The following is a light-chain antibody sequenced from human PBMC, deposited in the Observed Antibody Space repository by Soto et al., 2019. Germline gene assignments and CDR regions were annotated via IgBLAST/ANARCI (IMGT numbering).Light chain of an antibody. CDR3: QQYHDSPMNT. CDR2: GAS. CDR1: QSVRSTF. Sequence: VLPQSPDTLSLSPGDRANLSCRASQSVRSTFLAWYQQKPGQAPRLLIYGASNRAAGIPERCSGSASGTEFTLTISSLEPDDSAVYYCQQYHDSPMNTFGQGTKLQIK. V-gene: IGKV3-20*01. J-gene: IGKJ2*01.